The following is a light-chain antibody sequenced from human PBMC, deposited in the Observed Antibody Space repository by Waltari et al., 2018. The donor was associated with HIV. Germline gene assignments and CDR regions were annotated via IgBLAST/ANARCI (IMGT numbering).Light chain of an antibody. CDR3: SSYISGSTLV. J-gene: IGLJ3*02. V-gene: IGLV2-14*01. Sequence: QPVLTQPASVSGSLGQSITISCIRADRHIGSYHFVSWYQHHPAKAPTLIIYDANSRPSGISFRFAGFQSGNTASLTISGLQTEDEADYYCSSYISGSTLVFGGGTKVTVL. CDR1: DRHIGSYHF. CDR2: DAN.